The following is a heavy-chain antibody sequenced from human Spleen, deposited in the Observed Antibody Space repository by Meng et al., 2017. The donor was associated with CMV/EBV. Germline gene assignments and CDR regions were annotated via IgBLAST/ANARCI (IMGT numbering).Heavy chain of an antibody. CDR1: GFIFSTYA. CDR3: ARVMATMGYYYGMDV. V-gene: IGHV3-48*04. J-gene: IGHJ6*02. CDR2: ISSRSSPI. D-gene: IGHD5-24*01. Sequence: GGSLRLSCAASGFIFSTYAMPWVRQGPGKGLEWVSYISSRSSPIYNADSVKGRFTISRDNARNSLYLEMNSLRAEDTAVYYCARVMATMGYYYGMDVWGQGTTVTVS.